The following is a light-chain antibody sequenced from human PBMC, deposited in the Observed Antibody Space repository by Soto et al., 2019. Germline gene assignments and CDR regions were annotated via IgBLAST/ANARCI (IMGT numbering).Light chain of an antibody. V-gene: IGKV1-39*01. CDR3: QQSYSTLLPWP. CDR1: QIITTY. CDR2: DAS. J-gene: IGKJ1*01. Sequence: DIQMTQSPSSLSASVGDRVTITCRASQIITTYVNWYQQRPGKAPKLLISDASSLQSGVPYSCSGIGAGTDFTLTLNSLHPEDFATYYCQQSYSTLLPWPVGQGTKVEVK.